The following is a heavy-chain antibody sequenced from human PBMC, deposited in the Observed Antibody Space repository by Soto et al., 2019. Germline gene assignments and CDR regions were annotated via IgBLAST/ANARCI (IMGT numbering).Heavy chain of an antibody. CDR2: IYWNSDRI. CDR1: GFSLDYA. D-gene: IGHD1-26*01. CDR3: TKDILPGGVDV. V-gene: IGHV3-9*01. J-gene: IGHJ6*02. Sequence: GGSLRLSCAASGFSLDYAMHWVRQAPGKGLEWVSGIYWNSDRIDYADSVKGRFTISRDNAKNSLSLQMNSLRPEDTAVYYCTKDILPGGVDVWGQGTSVTVSS.